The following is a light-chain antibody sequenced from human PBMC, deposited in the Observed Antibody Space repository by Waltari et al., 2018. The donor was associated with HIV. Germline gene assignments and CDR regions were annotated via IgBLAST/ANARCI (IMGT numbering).Light chain of an antibody. CDR1: QSVSSSY. CDR2: AAS. CDR3: QQYGISPRT. J-gene: IGKJ1*01. V-gene: IGKV3-20*01. Sequence: ELVLTQSPGTLSLSPGERATLSCRASQSVSSSYLVWFQQKPGQAPRLVIYAASSRATGIPDRFSGSGSGTDFTLTISRLEPEDFAVYYCQQYGISPRTFGQGTTLEIK.